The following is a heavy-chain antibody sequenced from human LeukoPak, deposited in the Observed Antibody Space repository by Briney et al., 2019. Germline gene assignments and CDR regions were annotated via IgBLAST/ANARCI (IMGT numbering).Heavy chain of an antibody. CDR2: ISSSSSTI. CDR1: GFTFSSYS. J-gene: IGHJ6*03. V-gene: IGHV3-48*01. D-gene: IGHD4-11*01. CDR3: ARVDYSNYLLIYYYYYMDV. Sequence: PGGSLRLSCAASGFTFSSYSMNWVRQAPGKGLEWVSYISSSSSTIYYADSVKGRFTISRDNAKNSLYLQMNNLRAEDTAVYYCARVDYSNYLLIYYYYYMDVWGKGTTVTVSS.